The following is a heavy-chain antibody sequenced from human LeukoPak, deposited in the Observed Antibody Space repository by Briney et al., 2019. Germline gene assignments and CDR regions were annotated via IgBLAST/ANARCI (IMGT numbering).Heavy chain of an antibody. CDR2: ISGSGGTI. CDR3: AKAGPYYFDY. V-gene: IGHV3-23*01. CDR1: GFTFSSYG. Sequence: QAGGSLRLSCAAPGFTFSSYGMSWVRQAPGKGLEWVSAISGSGGTIYYADSVKGRFTISRDNSKNTLYLQMNSLRAEDTAVYYCAKAGPYYFDYWGQGTLVTVSS. J-gene: IGHJ4*02.